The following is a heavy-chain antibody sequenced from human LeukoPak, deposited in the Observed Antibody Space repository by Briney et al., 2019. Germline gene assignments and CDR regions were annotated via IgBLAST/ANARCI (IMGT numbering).Heavy chain of an antibody. Sequence: ASVKVSCKASGYTFTGYYMHWVRQAPGQGLEWMGWINPNSGGTNYAQKFQGRVTVTRDTSISTAYMELSRLRSDDTAVYYCARLYDSSGYGGDYWGQGTLVTVSS. CDR2: INPNSGGT. CDR3: ARLYDSSGYGGDY. D-gene: IGHD3-22*01. V-gene: IGHV1-2*02. CDR1: GYTFTGYY. J-gene: IGHJ4*02.